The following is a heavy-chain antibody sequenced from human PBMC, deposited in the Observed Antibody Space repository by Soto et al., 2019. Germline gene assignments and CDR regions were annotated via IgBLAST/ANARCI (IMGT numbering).Heavy chain of an antibody. Sequence: QVQLVQSGAEVKKPGSSVKVSCKASGGTFSSYTISWVRQAPGQGLEWMGRIIPILGRANDAQQFQGRGSITEDKSTGKAYMELRSLRSEDTGVYYCARGVRWEDRVCGGRCYWFDPWGQGTLVTVSS. D-gene: IGHD2-15*01. CDR1: GGTFSSYT. CDR2: IIPILGRA. CDR3: ARGVRWEDRVCGGRCYWFDP. J-gene: IGHJ5*02. V-gene: IGHV1-69*08.